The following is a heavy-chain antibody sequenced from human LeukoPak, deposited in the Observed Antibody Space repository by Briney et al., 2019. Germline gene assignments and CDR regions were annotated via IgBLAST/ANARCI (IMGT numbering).Heavy chain of an antibody. CDR1: GYTFTGYY. D-gene: IGHD3-10*01. V-gene: IGHV1-2*02. CDR3: ARVARRVLLWFGELGYFDL. Sequence: GASVKVSCKASGYTFTGYYMHWVRQAPGQGLEWMGCINPNSGGTNYAQKLQGRVTMTRDTSISTAYMELSRLRSDDTAVYYCARVARRVLLWFGELGYFDLWGRGTLVTVSS. CDR2: INPNSGGT. J-gene: IGHJ2*01.